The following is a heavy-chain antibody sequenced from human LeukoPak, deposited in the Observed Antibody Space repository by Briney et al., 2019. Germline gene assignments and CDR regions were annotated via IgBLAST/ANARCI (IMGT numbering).Heavy chain of an antibody. J-gene: IGHJ6*04. Sequence: PSETLSLTCTVSGGSISSSGYFWGWVRQPPGKGLEWIGTISYSGNTYYRASLKSRVTISADTSKNQFSLSLSSVTAADTAVYYCARASHDAMDVWGKGTTVTVSP. CDR1: GGSISSSGYF. CDR3: ARASHDAMDV. D-gene: IGHD1-1*01. V-gene: IGHV4-39*07. CDR2: ISYSGNT.